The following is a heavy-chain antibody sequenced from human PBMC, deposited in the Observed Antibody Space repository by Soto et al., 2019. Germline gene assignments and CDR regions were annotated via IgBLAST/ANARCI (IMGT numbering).Heavy chain of an antibody. CDR3: AARGGGGGY. D-gene: IGHD3-16*01. CDR1: GFTVSNNY. CDR2: IYSGGYT. Sequence: EVQLVESGGGLIQPGGSLRLSCAVSGFTVSNNYMSWVRQAPGKGLEGVSVIYSGGYTAYGDSVKGRFTISRDNSKNTPYPKMNGRGAHRPAVYYGAARGGGGGYWGQGTLVTVSS. J-gene: IGHJ4*02. V-gene: IGHV3-53*01.